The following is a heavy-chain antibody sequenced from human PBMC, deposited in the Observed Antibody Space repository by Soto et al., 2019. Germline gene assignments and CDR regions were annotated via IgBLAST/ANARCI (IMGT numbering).Heavy chain of an antibody. CDR1: GFTFTSSA. Sequence: ASVKVSCKASGFTFTSSAVQWVRQARGQRLEWMGWINAGNGNTKYTQKFQGRVTITRDTSASTAYMELSSLRSEDTAVYYCARSDSMVRGVIITGFDDWGQGTLVTVSS. D-gene: IGHD3-10*01. CDR2: INAGNGNT. J-gene: IGHJ4*02. V-gene: IGHV1-3*01. CDR3: ARSDSMVRGVIITGFDD.